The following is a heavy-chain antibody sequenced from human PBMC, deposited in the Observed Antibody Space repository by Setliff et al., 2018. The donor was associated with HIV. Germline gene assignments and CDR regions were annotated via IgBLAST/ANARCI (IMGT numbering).Heavy chain of an antibody. CDR2: IIPIFGTA. J-gene: IGHJ3*02. V-gene: IGHV1-69*05. CDR1: GYTFTSYG. Sequence: SVKVSCKASGYTFTSYGISWVRQAPGQGLDWMGGIIPIFGTANYAQKFQGRVTITTDESTSTAYMELSSLRSEDTAVYYCASDYYDSSGYPQGAFDIWGQGTMVTVSS. CDR3: ASDYYDSSGYPQGAFDI. D-gene: IGHD3-22*01.